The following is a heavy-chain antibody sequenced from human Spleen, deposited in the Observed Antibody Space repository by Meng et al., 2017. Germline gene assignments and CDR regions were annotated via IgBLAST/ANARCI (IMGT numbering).Heavy chain of an antibody. V-gene: IGHV4-4*02. D-gene: IGHD3-10*02. CDR1: GDSISSNTW. Sequence: QVQLQESGPGLLKPSGTLSLTCAVSGDSISSNTWWSWVRQPPGKGLEWIGEIYQSGSTNYIPSLKSRVTISIDKSKNQFSLDLSSVTAADTAVYYCTRNSYDSRHYVLGFWGQGTLVTVSS. J-gene: IGHJ4*02. CDR3: TRNSYDSRHYVLGF. CDR2: IYQSGST.